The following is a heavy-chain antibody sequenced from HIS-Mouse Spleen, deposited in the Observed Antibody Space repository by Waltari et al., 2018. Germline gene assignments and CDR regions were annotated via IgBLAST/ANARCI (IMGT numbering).Heavy chain of an antibody. J-gene: IGHJ6*02. CDR3: ARMGGMDV. V-gene: IGHV2-26*01. Sequence: QVTLKEPGPVLVKPTETLTLTCTVSGFSLSNARMGVSWILQPPGKALEWLAHIVSNDEKSYSTSLKSRLTISKDTSKSQVVLTMTNMDPVDTATYYCARMGGMDVWGQGTTVTVSS. CDR2: IVSNDEK. CDR1: GFSLSNARMG.